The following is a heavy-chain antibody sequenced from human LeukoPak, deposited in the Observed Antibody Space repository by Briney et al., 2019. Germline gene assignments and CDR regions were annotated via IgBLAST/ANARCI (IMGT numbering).Heavy chain of an antibody. J-gene: IGHJ4*02. CDR1: GFTFSSYS. D-gene: IGHD6-13*01. CDR3: ARSCSSWGGPTFDY. CDR2: ISSSSSTI. Sequence: GGSLRLSCAASGFTFSSYSMNWVRQAPGKGLEWVSYISSSSSTIYYADSVKGRFTISRDNAENSLYLQMNSLRDEDTAVYYCARSCSSWGGPTFDYWGQGTLVTVSS. V-gene: IGHV3-48*02.